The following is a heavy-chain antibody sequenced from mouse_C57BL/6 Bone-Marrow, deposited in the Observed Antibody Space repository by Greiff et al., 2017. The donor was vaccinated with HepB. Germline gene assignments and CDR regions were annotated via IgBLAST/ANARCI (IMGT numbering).Heavy chain of an antibody. CDR3: ARGILRSLDFDY. Sequence: VQLQQPGTELVKPGASVKLSCKASGYTFTSYWMHWVKQRHGQGLEWIGNINPSNGGTNYNEKFKSKATLTVDKSSSTAYMQLSSLTSEDSAVYYCARGILRSLDFDYWGQGTTLTVSS. J-gene: IGHJ2*01. CDR2: INPSNGGT. D-gene: IGHD1-1*01. CDR1: GYTFTSYW. V-gene: IGHV1-53*01.